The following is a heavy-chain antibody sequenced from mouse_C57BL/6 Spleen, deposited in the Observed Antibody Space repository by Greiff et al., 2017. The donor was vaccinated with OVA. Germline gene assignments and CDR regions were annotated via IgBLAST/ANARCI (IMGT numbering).Heavy chain of an antibody. D-gene: IGHD4-1*01. Sequence: QVHVKQPGAELVKPGASVKVSCKASGYTFTSYWMHWVKQRPGQGLEWIGRIHPSDSDTNYNQKFKGKATLTVDKSSSTAYMQLSSLTSEDAAVDYCAGTLGRYAMDYWGQGTSVTVSS. J-gene: IGHJ4*01. CDR3: AGTLGRYAMDY. CDR2: IHPSDSDT. V-gene: IGHV1-74*01. CDR1: GYTFTSYW.